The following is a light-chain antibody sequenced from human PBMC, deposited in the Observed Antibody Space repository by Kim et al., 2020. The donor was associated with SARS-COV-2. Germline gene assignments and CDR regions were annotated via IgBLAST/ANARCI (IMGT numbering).Light chain of an antibody. CDR1: KLGDKY. CDR2: KDT. V-gene: IGLV3-1*01. J-gene: IGLJ3*02. CDR3: QAWDSSTAV. Sequence: SYELTQPPSVSVSPGQTGSITCSGDKLGDKYVCWYRQKPGQSPVLVIYKDTERPSGIPERFSGSNSGNTATLTISWTQAMDEADYYCQAWDSSTAVFGGGTKLTVL.